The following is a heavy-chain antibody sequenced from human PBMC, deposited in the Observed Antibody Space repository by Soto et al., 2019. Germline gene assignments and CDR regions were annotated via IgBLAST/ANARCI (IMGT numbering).Heavy chain of an antibody. CDR2: ITPFNGNT. V-gene: IGHV1-45*02. D-gene: IGHD2-8*02. J-gene: IGHJ3*02. CDR3: ARDMPTTVLGHDAFDM. CDR1: GYTLTYRY. Sequence: ASVKVSCKASGYTLTYRYLHWVRQAPGQALEWMGWITPFNGNTNYAQKFQDRVTITRDRSMSTVYMELSSLRSEDTAVYYCARDMPTTVLGHDAFDMWGQGTMVTVSS.